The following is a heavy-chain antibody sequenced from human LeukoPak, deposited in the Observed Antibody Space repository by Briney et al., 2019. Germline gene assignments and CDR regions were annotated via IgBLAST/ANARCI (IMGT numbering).Heavy chain of an antibody. CDR3: AKDSDYCTNGVCYSGLGGFDY. CDR2: ISGSGGST. D-gene: IGHD2-8*01. CDR1: GFTFSSYA. Sequence: GASLRLSCAASGFTFSSYAMSWVRQAPGKGLEWVSAISGSGGSTYYADSVEGRFTISRDNSKNTLYLQMNSLRAEDTAVYYCAKDSDYCTNGVCYSGLGGFDYWGQGTLVTVSS. J-gene: IGHJ4*02. V-gene: IGHV3-23*01.